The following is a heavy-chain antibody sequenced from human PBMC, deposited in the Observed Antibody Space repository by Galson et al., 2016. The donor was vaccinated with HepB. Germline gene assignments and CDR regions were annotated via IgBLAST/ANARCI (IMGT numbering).Heavy chain of an antibody. CDR1: GFIFSTYA. Sequence: SLRLSCAASGFIFSTYAMHWVCQAPGKGLEWVAIIWYDGSNKYYADSVKGRFTISRDNSNNTLSLQMDSLRAEDTAVYYCARVRGDYGGTFEVWGQGTMVTVSS. V-gene: IGHV3-33*01. CDR2: IWYDGSNK. J-gene: IGHJ3*01. D-gene: IGHD2-21*01. CDR3: ARVRGDYGGTFEV.